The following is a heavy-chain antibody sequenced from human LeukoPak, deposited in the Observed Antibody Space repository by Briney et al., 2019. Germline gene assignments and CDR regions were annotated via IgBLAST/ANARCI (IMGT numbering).Heavy chain of an antibody. CDR3: ARGGSSWYRGSFQH. J-gene: IGHJ1*01. CDR1: GYTFTSYD. V-gene: IGHV1-46*01. Sequence: AASVKVSSKASGYTFTSYDMHWVRQAPGQGREWMGIINPSGGSTSYAQIFQGRVTMTRDTSTSTVYMGLSSLRSEDTAVYYCARGGSSWYRGSFQHWGQGTLVTVSS. D-gene: IGHD6-13*01. CDR2: INPSGGST.